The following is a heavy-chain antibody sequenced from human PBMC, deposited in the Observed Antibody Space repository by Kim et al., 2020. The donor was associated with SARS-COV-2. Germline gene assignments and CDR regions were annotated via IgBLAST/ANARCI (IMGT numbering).Heavy chain of an antibody. V-gene: IGHV3-23*01. CDR2: ISGSRGST. CDR3: AKDQGRGLLAIFDI. D-gene: IGHD2-21*01. CDR1: GFTFSNYA. Sequence: GGSLRLSCAASGFTFSNYAMNWVRQAPGKGLEWVSAISGSRGSTSYADSVKGRFTISRDNSKSTLYLQMNSLRAEDTALYYCAKDQGRGLLAIFDIWGQGAMVTVSS. J-gene: IGHJ3*02.